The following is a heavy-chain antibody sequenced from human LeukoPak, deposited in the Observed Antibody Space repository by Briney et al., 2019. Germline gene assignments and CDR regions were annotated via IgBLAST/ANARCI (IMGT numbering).Heavy chain of an antibody. V-gene: IGHV3-30*14. CDR2: ISYDGSNK. CDR1: GFTFSSYA. J-gene: IGHJ4*02. CDR3: ARDRTGYSGYDSASGFFDY. Sequence: PGGSLRLSCAASGFTFSSYAMHWVRQAPGKGLEWVAVISYDGSNKYYADSVKGRFTISRDNSKNTLYLQMNSLRAEDTAVYYCARDRTGYSGYDSASGFFDYWGQGTLVTVSS. D-gene: IGHD5-12*01.